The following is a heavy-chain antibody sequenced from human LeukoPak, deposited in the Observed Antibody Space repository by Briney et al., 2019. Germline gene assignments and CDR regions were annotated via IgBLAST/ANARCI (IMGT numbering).Heavy chain of an antibody. CDR3: ASFDTAMVHDAFDI. J-gene: IGHJ3*02. V-gene: IGHV4-39*07. D-gene: IGHD5-18*01. Sequence: SETLSLTCTVSGGSISSSSYYWGWIRQPPGKGLKWIGNIYYSGSTYYNPSLKSRVTISIDTSKNQFSLKLRSVTAADTAVYYCASFDTAMVHDAFDIWGRGTMVTVSS. CDR1: GGSISSSSYY. CDR2: IYYSGST.